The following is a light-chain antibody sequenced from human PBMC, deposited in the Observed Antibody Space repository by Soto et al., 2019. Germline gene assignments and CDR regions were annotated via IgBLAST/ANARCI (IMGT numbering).Light chain of an antibody. CDR2: IAS. CDR3: QQSYITPPIT. V-gene: IGKV1-39*01. Sequence: DIQMTQSPSSLSASVGDRVTITFPASQGIRSYLAWYQQKPGEAPKLLISIASILQSGVPSRFSGSGSETDFTLTINNLQPEDFATYYCQQSYITPPITFGQGTRLENK. CDR1: QGIRSY. J-gene: IGKJ5*01.